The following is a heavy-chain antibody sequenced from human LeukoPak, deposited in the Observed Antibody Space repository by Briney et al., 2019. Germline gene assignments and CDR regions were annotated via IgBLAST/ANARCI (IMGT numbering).Heavy chain of an antibody. CDR3: AMITMVRGVIITVPRPQTHSDY. CDR2: INPNSGGT. V-gene: IGHV1-2*06. D-gene: IGHD3-10*01. CDR1: GYTFTGYY. Sequence: ASVKVSCKASGYTFTGYYMHWVRQAPGQGLEWMGRINPNSGGTNYAQKFQGRVTMTRDTSISTAYMELSMLRSDDTAVYYCAMITMVRGVIITVPRPQTHSDYWGQGTLVTASS. J-gene: IGHJ4*02.